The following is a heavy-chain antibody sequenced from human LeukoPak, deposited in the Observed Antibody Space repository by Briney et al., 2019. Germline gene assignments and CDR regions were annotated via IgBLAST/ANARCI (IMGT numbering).Heavy chain of an antibody. CDR1: GGSFSGYY. D-gene: IGHD6-6*01. V-gene: IGHV4-34*01. Sequence: PSEILSLTCAVYGGSFSGYYWSWIRQPPGKGLEWIGEINHSGSTNYNPSLKSRVTISVDTSKNQFSLKLSSVTAADTAVYYCARRPRPTYYYYYYMDVWGKGTTVTVSS. CDR3: ARRPRPTYYYYYYMDV. J-gene: IGHJ6*03. CDR2: INHSGST.